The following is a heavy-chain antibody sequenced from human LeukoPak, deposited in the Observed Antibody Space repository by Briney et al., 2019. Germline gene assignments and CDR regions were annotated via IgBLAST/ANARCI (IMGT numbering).Heavy chain of an antibody. J-gene: IGHJ4*02. CDR1: GDSISSSSYS. CDR3: ASEDSSSWYGDFDY. D-gene: IGHD6-13*01. CDR2: IDYTGST. Sequence: PSETLSLTCSVSGDSISSSSYSWGWIRQPPGKGLEWIGSIDYTGSTYYNPSLKTRVTITVDTSKNHFSLKLTSVTATDTAEYHCASEDSSSWYGDFDYWGQGALVTVSS. V-gene: IGHV4-39*02.